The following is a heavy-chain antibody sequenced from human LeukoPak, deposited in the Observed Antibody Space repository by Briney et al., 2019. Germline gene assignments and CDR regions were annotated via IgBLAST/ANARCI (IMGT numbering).Heavy chain of an antibody. CDR1: GGSINSGSYY. CDR2: IYYSGST. CDR3: ARVGILRFPSNWFDP. J-gene: IGHJ5*02. D-gene: IGHD3-3*01. V-gene: IGHV4-61*01. Sequence: SETLSLTCTVSGGSINSGSYYWSWIRQPPGKGLEWIGYIYYSGSTRYNPSLKSRVTISVDTSKNQFSLKLSSVTAADTAVYYCARVGILRFPSNWFDPWGQGTLVTVSS.